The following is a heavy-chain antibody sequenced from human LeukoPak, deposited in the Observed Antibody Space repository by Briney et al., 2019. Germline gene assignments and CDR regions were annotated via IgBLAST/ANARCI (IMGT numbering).Heavy chain of an antibody. V-gene: IGHV1-2*02. J-gene: IGHJ6*03. D-gene: IGHD3-16*02. CDR2: INPNSGGT. CDR1: GYTFTGYY. CDR3: ARVSIVKYYYYYYYMDV. Sequence: ASVKVSCKASGYTFTGYYMHWVRQAPGQGLEWTGWINPNSGGTNYAQKFQGRVTMTRDTSISTAYMELSRLRSDDTAVYYCARVSIVKYYYYYYYMDVWGKGTTVTVSS.